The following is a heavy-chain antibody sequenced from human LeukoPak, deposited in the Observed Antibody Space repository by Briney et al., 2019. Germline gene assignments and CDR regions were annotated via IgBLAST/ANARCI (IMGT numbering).Heavy chain of an antibody. CDR1: GFTVSSNY. V-gene: IGHV3-66*01. J-gene: IGHJ3*02. CDR2: IYSGGGT. D-gene: IGHD3-16*01. CDR3: ARDHYVDAFDI. Sequence: GGSLRLSCAASGFTVSSNYMSWVRQALGKGLEWVSVIYSGGGTYYADAVKGRFTISRDNSKNTLYLQMNSLRAGDTAVYYCARDHYVDAFDIWGQGTMVTVSS.